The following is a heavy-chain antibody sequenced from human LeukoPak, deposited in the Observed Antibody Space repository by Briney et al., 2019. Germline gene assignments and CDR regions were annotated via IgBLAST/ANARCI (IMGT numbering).Heavy chain of an antibody. Sequence: GGSLRLSCAASGFTFSSYAMYCVRQAPGKGLEWVSVISYDGSNKYYAESVKARLTISRDNSKNTLYLQMNSLRAEDKAVYYCASGYSSGWYFDYWGQGTLVTVSS. J-gene: IGHJ4*02. V-gene: IGHV3-30*04. D-gene: IGHD6-19*01. CDR2: ISYDGSNK. CDR1: GFTFSSYA. CDR3: ASGYSSGWYFDY.